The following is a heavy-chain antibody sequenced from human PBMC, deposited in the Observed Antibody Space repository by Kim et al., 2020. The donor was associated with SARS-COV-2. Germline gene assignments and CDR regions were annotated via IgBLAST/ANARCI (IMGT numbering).Heavy chain of an antibody. CDR1: GDTVSSNYTA. J-gene: IGHJ4*02. V-gene: IGHV6-1*01. Sequence: SQTLSLTCDISGDTVSSNYTAWNWIRQSPSRGLEWLGRTYFRFKWLNEYAASVKGRISITPDTSKNQFSLHLQSVTPEDTAVYYCTRGFAHWGQGTRVTVS. CDR3: TRGFAH. CDR2: TYFRFKWLN.